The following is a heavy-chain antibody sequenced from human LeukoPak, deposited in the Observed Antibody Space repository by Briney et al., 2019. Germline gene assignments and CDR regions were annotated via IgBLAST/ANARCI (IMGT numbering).Heavy chain of an antibody. V-gene: IGHV4-30-4*08. CDR2: IYYSGST. CDR3: AREGEIAAAGTFRH. D-gene: IGHD6-13*01. CDR1: GGSISSGDYY. Sequence: SQTLSLTCTVSGGSISSGDYYWSRIRQPPWKGLEWIGYIYYSGSTYYNPSLKSRVTISVDTSKKQFSLKLSSVTAADTAVYYCAREGEIAAAGTFRHWGQGTPVTVSS. J-gene: IGHJ4*02.